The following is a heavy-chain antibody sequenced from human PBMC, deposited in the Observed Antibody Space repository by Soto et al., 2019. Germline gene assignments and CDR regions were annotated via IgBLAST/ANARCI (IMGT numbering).Heavy chain of an antibody. CDR1: GYTFTSYY. J-gene: IGHJ4*02. Sequence: ASVKVSCKASGYTFTSYYMHWVRQAPGQGLEWMGIINPSGGSTSYAQKFQGRVTMTRDTSTSTVYMELSSLRSEDTAVYYCAREIGDYGDYRAVFDYWGQGTLVTVYS. CDR2: INPSGGST. V-gene: IGHV1-46*01. D-gene: IGHD4-17*01. CDR3: AREIGDYGDYRAVFDY.